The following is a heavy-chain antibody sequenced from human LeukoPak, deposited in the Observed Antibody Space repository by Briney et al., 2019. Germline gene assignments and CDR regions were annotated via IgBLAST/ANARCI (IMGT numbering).Heavy chain of an antibody. CDR2: ISSNGGST. D-gene: IGHD2-8*01. CDR3: ARDQGVLYWYFDL. V-gene: IGHV3-64*01. CDR1: GFTFSSYA. Sequence: GGSLRLSCAASGFTFSSYAMHWVRQAPGKGLEYVSAISSNGGSTYYANSVKGRFTISRDNSKNTLYLQMGSLRAEDMAVYYCARDQGVLYWYFDLWGCGTLVTVSS. J-gene: IGHJ2*01.